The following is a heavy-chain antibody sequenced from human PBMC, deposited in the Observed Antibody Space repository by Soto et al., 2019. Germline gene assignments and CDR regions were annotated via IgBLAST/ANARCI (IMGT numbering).Heavy chain of an antibody. D-gene: IGHD3-22*01. CDR1: GGSISSYY. Sequence: PWETLSLTCTVSGGSISSYYWSWIRQPPGKGLEWIGYIYYSGSTNYSPSLKSRVTISVDTSKNQFSLKLSSVTAADTAVYYCARDSPYDSSGYPQVLDYWGQGTLVTVSS. CDR2: IYYSGST. V-gene: IGHV4-59*01. J-gene: IGHJ4*02. CDR3: ARDSPYDSSGYPQVLDY.